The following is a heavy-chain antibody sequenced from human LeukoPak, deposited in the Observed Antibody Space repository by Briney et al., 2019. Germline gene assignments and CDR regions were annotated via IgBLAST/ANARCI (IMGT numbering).Heavy chain of an antibody. CDR2: ISAYNGDT. Sequence: ASVTVSCNASGYTFTSSGISWVRHPHGQGIEWMGWISAYNGDTNSAQKLQGRVSMSTDTSTNTAYMELRSLRSDDTAVYYCVRDPTAAASTHDWFDPWGQGTLVTVSS. V-gene: IGHV1-18*01. J-gene: IGHJ5*02. D-gene: IGHD6-13*01. CDR1: GYTFTSSG. CDR3: VRDPTAAASTHDWFDP.